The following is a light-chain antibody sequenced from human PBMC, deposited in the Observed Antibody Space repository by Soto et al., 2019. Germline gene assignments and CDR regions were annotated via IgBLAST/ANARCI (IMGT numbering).Light chain of an antibody. Sequence: QSALTQPASVSGSPGQSINISCTGTSSDVGGYNYVSWYQHHPGKAPNLIIYDVSNRPSGVSNTFSGSKSGNTASLTISVLQPEDEADYYCSSYTTSNTRQIVFGTGTKVTVL. CDR1: SSDVGGYNY. V-gene: IGLV2-14*03. CDR2: DVS. CDR3: SSYTTSNTRQIV. J-gene: IGLJ1*01.